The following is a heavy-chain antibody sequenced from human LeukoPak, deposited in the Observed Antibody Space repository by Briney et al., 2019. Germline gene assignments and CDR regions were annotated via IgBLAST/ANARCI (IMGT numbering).Heavy chain of an antibody. J-gene: IGHJ4*02. CDR3: ARDGVENSSWYPLDS. V-gene: IGHV4-4*07. D-gene: IGHD6-13*01. CDR2: IYTSGST. Sequence: SGTLSLTCTVSGAPISSYYWSWVRQPAGEGREWIWRIYTSGSTNYKPSLKSRVNMSVDTYKNQFSLKLTSVTAADTAVYYCARDGVENSSWYPLDSWGAGTLVTVSS. CDR1: GAPISSYY.